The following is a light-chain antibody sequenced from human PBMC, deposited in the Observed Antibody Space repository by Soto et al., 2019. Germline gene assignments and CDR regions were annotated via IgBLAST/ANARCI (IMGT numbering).Light chain of an antibody. J-gene: IGLJ1*01. CDR3: AAWDDSLNGYYV. Sequence: QSVLTRPPSASGTPGQRVTISCSGSSSNIGSNTVNWYQRLPGTAPKLLIYSNNQRPSGVPDRFSGSKSGTSASPAISGLQSEDEADYYCAAWDDSLNGYYVFGTGTKVTVL. V-gene: IGLV1-44*01. CDR2: SNN. CDR1: SSNIGSNT.